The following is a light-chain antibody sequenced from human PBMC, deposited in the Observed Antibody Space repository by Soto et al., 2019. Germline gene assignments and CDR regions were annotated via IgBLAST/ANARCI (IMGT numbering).Light chain of an antibody. CDR1: NSDVGGYDY. Sequence: ALTQPPSASGSPGQSVAISCTGTNSDVGGYDYVSWYQQHPGKAPKLMIYDVSKRPSGVPDRFSGSKSGNTASLTVSGLQAEDEADYYCSSYAGTYIVFGTGTKVTVL. V-gene: IGLV2-8*01. CDR3: SSYAGTYIV. CDR2: DVS. J-gene: IGLJ1*01.